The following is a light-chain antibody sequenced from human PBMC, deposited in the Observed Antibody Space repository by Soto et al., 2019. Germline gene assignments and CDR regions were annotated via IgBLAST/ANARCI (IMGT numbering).Light chain of an antibody. CDR2: GAS. J-gene: IGKJ1*01. V-gene: IGKV3-20*01. CDR1: QSVSSSW. Sequence: EIVLTQSPGTLSLSPGERATLSCRASQSVSSSWLAWYQQKPGQAPRLLIYGASSRATGVPDRFIGSRSGTDFTLTISRLEPEDPAVFYCQQYGGPPWTFGQGTKVEIK. CDR3: QQYGGPPWT.